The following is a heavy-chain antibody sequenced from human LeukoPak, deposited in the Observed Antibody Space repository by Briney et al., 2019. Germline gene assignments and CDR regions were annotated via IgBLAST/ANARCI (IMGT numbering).Heavy chain of an antibody. J-gene: IGHJ5*02. CDR1: GYTLTELS. V-gene: IGHV1-24*01. CDR2: FDPEGGET. D-gene: IGHD5-12*01. Sequence: ASVKVSCKASGYTLTELSMHWVRQAPGKGLEWMGGFDPEGGETIYAQKFQGRVTMTEDTSTDTAYMELSSLRSEDTAVYYCATDSEDSGYDANWFDPWGQGTLVTVSS. CDR3: ATDSEDSGYDANWFDP.